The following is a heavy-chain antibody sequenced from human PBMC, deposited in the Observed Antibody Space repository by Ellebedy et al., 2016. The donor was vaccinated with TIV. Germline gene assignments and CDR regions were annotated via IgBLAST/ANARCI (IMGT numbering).Heavy chain of an antibody. CDR2: IDWDDDT. CDR1: GLSVSSNGMR. J-gene: IGHJ3*02. V-gene: IGHV2-70*04. Sequence: SGPTLVKPTQTLTLTCTLSGLSVSSNGMRVNWIRQAPGKALAWLGRIDWDDDTFYSTSLKTRLTISKDTSKNQVVLTMTDMDPVDTATYYCARNSRDDFDIWGQGTRVTVSS. CDR3: ARNSRDDFDI.